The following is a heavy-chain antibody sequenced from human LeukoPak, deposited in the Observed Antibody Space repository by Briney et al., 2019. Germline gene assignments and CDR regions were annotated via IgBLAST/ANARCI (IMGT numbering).Heavy chain of an antibody. V-gene: IGHV3-21*04. CDR2: ISSSSGYI. D-gene: IGHD3-22*01. CDR1: GFTFNTYT. J-gene: IGHJ4*02. CDR3: AKDRESRGITMIVDY. Sequence: PGGSLRLSCAASGFTFNTYTMNWVRQAPGKGLEWVSSISSSSGYIYYADSVKGRFTISRDNSKNTLYLQMNSLRAEDTAVYYCAKDRESRGITMIVDYWGQGTLVTVSS.